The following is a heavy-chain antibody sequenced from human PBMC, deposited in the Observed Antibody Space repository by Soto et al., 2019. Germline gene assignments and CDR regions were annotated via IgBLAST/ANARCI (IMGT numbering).Heavy chain of an antibody. CDR2: ILVDGRT. Sequence: EVQMLASGGGLAQPGGSLRLSCAASGFPCGSYDMTWVRQAPGKGLEWVSTILVDGRTFYVDSVKGRFTISRDNFRNTVYLQMNSLTAGDTALYYCAKATATGGGAFDFCGQGTMVTVSS. J-gene: IGHJ3*01. CDR1: GFPCGSYD. V-gene: IGHV3-23*01. D-gene: IGHD2-8*02. CDR3: AKATATGGGAFDF.